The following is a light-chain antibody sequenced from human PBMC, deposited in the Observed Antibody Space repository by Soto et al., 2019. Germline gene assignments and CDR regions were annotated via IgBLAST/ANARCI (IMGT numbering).Light chain of an antibody. CDR1: QSINRR. CDR2: DVS. CDR3: QQYGSSTWT. V-gene: IGKV1-5*01. Sequence: DIQMSHSPSTLSASVGDRVIITCRASQSINRRLAWYQQKPGQAPSLXIYDVSTFESGVPYRFSGSGSGTEFTLTISRLEPEDFAVYYCQQYGSSTWTFGQGTKVDIK. J-gene: IGKJ1*01.